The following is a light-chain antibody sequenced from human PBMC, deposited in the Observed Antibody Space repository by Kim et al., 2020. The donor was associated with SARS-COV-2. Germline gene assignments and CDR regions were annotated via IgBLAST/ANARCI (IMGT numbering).Light chain of an antibody. CDR1: SGSIASNY. CDR2: EDN. J-gene: IGLJ3*02. CDR3: QSYDSSNRV. V-gene: IGLV6-57*02. Sequence: NFMLTQPHSVSESPGKTVTISRTGSSGSIASNYVQWYQQRPGSAPTTVIYEDNQRPSGVPDRFSGSIDSSSNSASLTISGLKTEDEADYYCQSYDSSNRVFGGGTKVTVL.